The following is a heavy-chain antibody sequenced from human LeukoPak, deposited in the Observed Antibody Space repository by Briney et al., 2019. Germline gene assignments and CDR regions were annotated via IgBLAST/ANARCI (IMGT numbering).Heavy chain of an antibody. J-gene: IGHJ3*02. CDR2: ISSSSSYI. D-gene: IGHD3-16*02. CDR1: GFTFSSYS. V-gene: IGHV3-21*01. Sequence: GGSLRLSCAASGFTFSSYSMNWVRQAPGKGLEWVSSISSSSSYIYYADSVKGRFTISRDNAKNSLYLQMYSLRAEDTAVYYCARDRRLTYDYVWGSYRSRSDAFDIWGQGTMVTVSS. CDR3: ARDRRLTYDYVWGSYRSRSDAFDI.